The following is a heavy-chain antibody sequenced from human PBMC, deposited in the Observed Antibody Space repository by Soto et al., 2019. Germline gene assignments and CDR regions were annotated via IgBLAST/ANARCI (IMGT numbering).Heavy chain of an antibody. Sequence: ASVKVSCKASGYTFTSYYMHWVRQAPGQGLEWMGIINPSGGSTSYAQKFQGRVTMTRDTSTSTVYLELRSLRAEDTAVDYCARVSIVATIYGMDVWGQGTTVTVSS. CDR3: ARVSIVATIYGMDV. J-gene: IGHJ6*02. CDR2: INPSGGST. V-gene: IGHV1-46*01. D-gene: IGHD5-12*01. CDR1: GYTFTSYY.